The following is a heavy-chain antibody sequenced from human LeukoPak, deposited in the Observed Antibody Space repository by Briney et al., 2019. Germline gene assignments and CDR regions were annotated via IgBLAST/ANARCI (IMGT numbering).Heavy chain of an antibody. Sequence: GGSLRLSCAASGFSFSDYSMIWVRQAPGKGLEWVSFISSYSTYIYYADSLKGRFTISRDNAKNSLYLQMNSLRAEDTAVYYCARDSFAGYDSSGYSSYDYWGQGTLVTVSS. D-gene: IGHD3-22*01. CDR1: GFSFSDYS. V-gene: IGHV3-21*01. J-gene: IGHJ4*02. CDR3: ARDSFAGYDSSGYSSYDY. CDR2: ISSYSTYI.